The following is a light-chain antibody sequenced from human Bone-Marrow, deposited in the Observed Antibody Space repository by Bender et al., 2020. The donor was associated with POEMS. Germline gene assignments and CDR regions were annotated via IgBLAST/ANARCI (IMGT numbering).Light chain of an antibody. CDR2: DVS. J-gene: IGLJ3*02. CDR3: SSYAGGYNLV. CDR1: SRDIGSYDL. V-gene: IGLV2-8*01. Sequence: QSALTQPASVSGSPGQSISVSCNGTSRDIGSYDLVSWYQQHPGKAPKLMIYDVSKRPSGVPDRFSGSKSGNTASLTVSGLQAEDEADYYCSSYAGGYNLVFGGGTKLTVL.